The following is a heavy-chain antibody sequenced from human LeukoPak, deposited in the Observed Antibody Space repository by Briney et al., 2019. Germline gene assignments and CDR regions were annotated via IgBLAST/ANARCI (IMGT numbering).Heavy chain of an antibody. CDR1: GYSFVSHW. CDR3: VRQWGSDTSGWYYYMDV. D-gene: IGHD6-13*01. CDR2: IFPGDSDT. V-gene: IGHV5-51*01. Sequence: GESLKISCKASGYSFVSHWIVWVRQMPGKGLEWLGIIFPGDSDTRYSPSFQGQVTISADKSINTAYLQWNSLRASDTAMYYCVRQWGSDTSGWYYYMDVWGKGTAVTVSS. J-gene: IGHJ6*03.